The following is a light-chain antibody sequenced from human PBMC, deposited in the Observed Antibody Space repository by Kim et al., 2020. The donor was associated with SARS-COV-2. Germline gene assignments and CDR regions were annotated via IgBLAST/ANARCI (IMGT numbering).Light chain of an antibody. J-gene: IGKJ1*01. CDR2: DAS. CDR1: QGISNS. V-gene: IGKV1-27*01. Sequence: ASGGDRVTITCRASQGISNSLALYQQKPGKGPKVLIYDASTLQSGVPSRFSGSGSGTDFTLTISSLRPEDVATYYCQKYNSAPWTLGQGTKVNIK. CDR3: QKYNSAPWT.